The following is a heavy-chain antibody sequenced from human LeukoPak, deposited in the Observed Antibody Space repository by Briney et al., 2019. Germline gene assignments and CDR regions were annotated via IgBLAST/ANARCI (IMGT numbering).Heavy chain of an antibody. V-gene: IGHV4-30-4*01. D-gene: IGHD2-2*01. CDR3: ARYCSRTSFYYIDF. Sequence: SQTLSLTCSVSGGSISSGDYYWSWIRQPPGKGLEWIGYTSYSGSTYYKPSLKSRVTISVDTSKSQFSLKLSSVTAADTAVYYCARYCSRTSFYYIDFWGQGTLVTVSS. CDR2: TSYSGST. J-gene: IGHJ4*02. CDR1: GGSISSGDYY.